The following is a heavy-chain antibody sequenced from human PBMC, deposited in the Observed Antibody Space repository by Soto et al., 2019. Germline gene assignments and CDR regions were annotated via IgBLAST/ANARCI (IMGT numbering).Heavy chain of an antibody. V-gene: IGHV3-33*01. D-gene: IGHD2-2*01. J-gene: IGHJ4*02. Sequence: GGSLRLSCAASGFTFSSYGMHWVRQAPGKGLEWVAVIWYDGSNKYYADSVKGRFTISRDNSKNTLYLQMNSLRADDTAVYYCATEGYCSSTSCYRYRFDYWGQGTLVTVSS. CDR2: IWYDGSNK. CDR1: GFTFSSYG. CDR3: ATEGYCSSTSCYRYRFDY.